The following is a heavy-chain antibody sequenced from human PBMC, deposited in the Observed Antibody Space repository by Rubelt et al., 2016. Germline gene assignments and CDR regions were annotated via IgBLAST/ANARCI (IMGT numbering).Heavy chain of an antibody. J-gene: IGHJ4*02. Sequence: QLQQGGARILKPSETLSLTCDLHGASFGDYYWAWIRQSPHKGLEWIGEVNSDGHTNYSPSFEGRVTLFVDTSKSQFCLMLASVTAADTATYDCARDSLTQLKGVPLDSWGQGTPVSVSS. CDR1: GASFGDYY. D-gene: IGHD2-2*01. V-gene: IGHV4-34*02. CDR3: ARDSLTQLKGVPLDS. CDR2: VNSDGHT.